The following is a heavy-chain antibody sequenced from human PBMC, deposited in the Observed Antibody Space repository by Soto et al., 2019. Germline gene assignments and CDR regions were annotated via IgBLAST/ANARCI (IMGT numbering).Heavy chain of an antibody. D-gene: IGHD2-8*01. CDR1: GGTFSSYA. CDR3: AREDCTNGVCYKDPNTYPPDYYYYGMDV. V-gene: IGHV1-69*13. CDR2: IIPIFGTA. Sequence: SVKVSCKASGGTFSSYAISWVRQAPGQGLGWMGGIIPIFGTANYAQKFQGRVTITADESTSTAYMELSSLRSEDTAVYYCAREDCTNGVCYKDPNTYPPDYYYYGMDVWGQGTTVTVSS. J-gene: IGHJ6*02.